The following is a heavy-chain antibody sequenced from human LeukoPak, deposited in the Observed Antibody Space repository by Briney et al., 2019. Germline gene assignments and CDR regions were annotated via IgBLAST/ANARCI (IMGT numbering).Heavy chain of an antibody. CDR3: ARAQRYCSGGSCYYEANDY. D-gene: IGHD2-15*01. CDR2: INWNGGST. V-gene: IGHV3-20*04. J-gene: IGHJ4*02. CDR1: GFTFDDYG. Sequence: RLSCAASGFTFDDYGMSWVRQAPGKGLEWVSGINWNGGSTVYADSVKGGFTISRDNAKNSLYLQMNSLRAEDTALYYCARAQRYCSGGSCYYEANDYWGQGTLVTVSS.